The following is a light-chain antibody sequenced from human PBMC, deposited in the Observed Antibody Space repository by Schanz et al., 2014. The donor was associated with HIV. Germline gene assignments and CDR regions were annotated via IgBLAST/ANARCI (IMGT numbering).Light chain of an antibody. CDR3: AAWDDSLRGPV. Sequence: QSVLTQPPSASGTPGQRVTISCSGSSSNLGTNTVHWYQQLPGTAPKLLIYTNNHRPSGVPDRFSGSKSGTSASLAISGLQSEDEADYYCAAWDDSLRGPVFGGGTKLTVL. V-gene: IGLV1-44*01. CDR1: SSNLGTNT. J-gene: IGLJ2*01. CDR2: TNN.